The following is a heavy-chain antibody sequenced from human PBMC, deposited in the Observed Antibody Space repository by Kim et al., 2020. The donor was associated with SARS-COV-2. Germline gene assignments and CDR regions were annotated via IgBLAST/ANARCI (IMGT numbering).Heavy chain of an antibody. Sequence: SETLSLTCTVSGGSVSSGSYYWSWIRQPPGKGLEWIGYIYYSGSTNYNPSLKSRVTISVDTSKNQFSLKLSSVTAADTAVYYCARDQVPYCGGDCYSYW. CDR2: IYYSGST. D-gene: IGHD2-21*02. V-gene: IGHV4-61*01. CDR3: ARDQVPYCGGDCYSYW. CDR1: GGSVSSGSYY. J-gene: IGHJ2*01.